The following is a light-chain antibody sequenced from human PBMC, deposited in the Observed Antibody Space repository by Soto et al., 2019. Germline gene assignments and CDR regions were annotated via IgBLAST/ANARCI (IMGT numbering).Light chain of an antibody. Sequence: QLVLTQSPSASASLGASVKLTCTLSSGHSSYAIAWHQQQPEKGPRYLMKLNSDGSHSKGDGVPDRFSGSSSGAERYLTISNLQSEDEADYYCQTWGTGEVFGGGTKVTAL. CDR2: LNSDGSH. CDR1: SGHSSYA. J-gene: IGLJ2*01. V-gene: IGLV4-69*01. CDR3: QTWGTGEV.